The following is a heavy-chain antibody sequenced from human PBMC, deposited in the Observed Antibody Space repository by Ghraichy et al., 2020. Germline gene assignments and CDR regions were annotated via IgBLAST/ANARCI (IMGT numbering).Heavy chain of an antibody. Sequence: SETLSLTCAVYGGSFSGYYWSWIRQPPGKGLEWIGEINHSGSTNYNPSLKSRVTISVDTSKNQFSLKLRSVTAADTAVYYCARYGEYCSGGSCSTIYYFDYWGQGTLVTVSS. D-gene: IGHD2-15*01. CDR3: ARYGEYCSGGSCSTIYYFDY. J-gene: IGHJ4*02. V-gene: IGHV4-34*01. CDR1: GGSFSGYY. CDR2: INHSGST.